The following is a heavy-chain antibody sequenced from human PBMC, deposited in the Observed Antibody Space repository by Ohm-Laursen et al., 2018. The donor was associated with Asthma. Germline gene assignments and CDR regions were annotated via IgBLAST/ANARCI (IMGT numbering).Heavy chain of an antibody. J-gene: IGHJ6*02. V-gene: IGHV4-59*12. CDR3: ARETGYYYGSGTQLLHGMDV. CDR1: GGSISSYY. D-gene: IGHD3-10*01. Sequence: SETLSLTCTVSGGSISSYYWSWIRQPPGKGLEWIGYIYYSGSTNYNPSLKSRVTISVDKSKNQFSLKLSSVTAADTAVYYCARETGYYYGSGTQLLHGMDVWGQGTTVTVSS. CDR2: IYYSGST.